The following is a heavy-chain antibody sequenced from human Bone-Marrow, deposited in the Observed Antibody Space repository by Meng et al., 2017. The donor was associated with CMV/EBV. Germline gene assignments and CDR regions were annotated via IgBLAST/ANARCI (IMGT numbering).Heavy chain of an antibody. J-gene: IGHJ6*02. CDR3: AREPPTVSPNRDKLYYYGMDV. D-gene: IGHD4-11*01. V-gene: IGHV1-46*01. CDR1: GYTFTSHF. CDR2: INPSGGST. Sequence: ASVKVSCKASGYTFTSHFMHWVRQAPGQGLEWMGIINPSGGSTTYAQKFQGRVTVTRDTSTSTVYMELSSLRFDDTAVYYCAREPPTVSPNRDKLYYYGMDVWGQGTMVTVS.